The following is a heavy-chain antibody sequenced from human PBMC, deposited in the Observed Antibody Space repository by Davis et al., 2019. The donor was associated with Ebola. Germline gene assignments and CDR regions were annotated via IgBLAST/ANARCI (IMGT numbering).Heavy chain of an antibody. D-gene: IGHD6-19*01. CDR1: GGSFTDYY. J-gene: IGHJ4*02. CDR3: AIRSGWYLPS. V-gene: IGHV4-34*01. Sequence: SETLSLTCAVSGGSFTDYYWSWIRQPAGRGLEWMGEINHSGNAHYYPSLKSRVSISVDTSKNQFSLKLSSVTAADTAVYYCAIRSGWYLPSWGQGTLVTVSS. CDR2: INHSGNA.